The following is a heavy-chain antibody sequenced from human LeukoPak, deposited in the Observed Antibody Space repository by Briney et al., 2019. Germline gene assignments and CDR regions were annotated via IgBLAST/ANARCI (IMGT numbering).Heavy chain of an antibody. V-gene: IGHV1-18*01. CDR3: AREGKTVVATAHDAFDI. D-gene: IGHD2-21*02. J-gene: IGHJ3*02. CDR1: GYTLTELS. CDR2: ISGYNGNT. Sequence: ASVKVSCKVSGYTLTELSMHWVRQAPGQGLEWMGRISGYNGNTKYAQKVQDRVTMTTDTSTSTAYMELRSLRSDDTAVYYCAREGKTVVATAHDAFDIWGQGTMVTVSS.